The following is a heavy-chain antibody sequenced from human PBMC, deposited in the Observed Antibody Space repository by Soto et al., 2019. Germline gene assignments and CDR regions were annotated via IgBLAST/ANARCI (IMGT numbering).Heavy chain of an antibody. CDR1: GFTFSSYS. J-gene: IGHJ6*02. V-gene: IGHV3-21*01. CDR2: ISSSSSYI. D-gene: IGHD3-10*01. Sequence: GSLRLSCAASGFTFSSYSMNWVRQAPGKGLEWVSSISSSSSYIYYADSVKGRFTISRDNAKNSLYLQMNSLRAEDTAVYYCARGPYYYGSGSSYLSYGMDVWGQGTTVTVSS. CDR3: ARGPYYYGSGSSYLSYGMDV.